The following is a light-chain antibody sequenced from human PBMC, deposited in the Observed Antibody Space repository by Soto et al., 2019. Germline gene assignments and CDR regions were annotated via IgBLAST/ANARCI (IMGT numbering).Light chain of an antibody. V-gene: IGKV1-33*01. CDR3: QQYYKVPVT. J-gene: IGKJ5*01. CDR1: QDVNNS. Sequence: DIQMTQSPSSLSASIGDRVTITCQASQDVNNSLNWYQQKPRKAPNLLIYDVSNLGTGVPSRFSGSGSGKDFTFTISRLQPEDIGTYYCQQYYKVPVTFGQGTRLEI. CDR2: DVS.